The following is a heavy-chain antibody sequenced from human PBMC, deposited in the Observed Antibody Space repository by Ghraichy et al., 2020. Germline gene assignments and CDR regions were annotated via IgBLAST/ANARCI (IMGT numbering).Heavy chain of an antibody. CDR3: ARDQVDDSSVVGAFDI. CDR2: ISSSSSYI. V-gene: IGHV3-21*01. CDR1: GFTFSSYS. J-gene: IGHJ3*02. D-gene: IGHD3-22*01. Sequence: SCAASGFTFSSYSMNWVRQAPVKGLEWVSSISSSSSYIYYADSVKGRFTISRDNAKNSLYLQMNSLRAEDTAVYYCARDQVDDSSVVGAFDIWGQGTIVTVSS.